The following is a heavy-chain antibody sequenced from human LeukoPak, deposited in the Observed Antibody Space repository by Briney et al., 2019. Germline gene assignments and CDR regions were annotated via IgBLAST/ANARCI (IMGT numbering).Heavy chain of an antibody. Sequence: PSETLSLTCAVYGGSFSGYYWSWVRQAPGKGLEGVSAISGSGGSTYYADSVKGRLTISRDNSKNTLYLQMNSLRAEDTAVYYCAKDLNPYYYDSSGYDWGQGTLVTVSS. CDR2: ISGSGGST. D-gene: IGHD3-22*01. V-gene: IGHV3-23*01. CDR1: GGSFSGYY. J-gene: IGHJ4*02. CDR3: AKDLNPYYYDSSGYD.